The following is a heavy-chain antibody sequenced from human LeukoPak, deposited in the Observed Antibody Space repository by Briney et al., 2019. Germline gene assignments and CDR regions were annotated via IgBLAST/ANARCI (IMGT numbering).Heavy chain of an antibody. Sequence: GGSLGLSCAASGFTVSSNYMSWVRQAPGKGLVWVSVIYSGGSTYYADSVKGRFTISRDNSKNTLYLQMNSLRAEDTAVYYCARGEGVWYFDYWGQGTLVTVSS. CDR2: IYSGGST. CDR3: ARGEGVWYFDY. CDR1: GFTVSSNY. V-gene: IGHV3-66*01. J-gene: IGHJ4*02. D-gene: IGHD3-16*01.